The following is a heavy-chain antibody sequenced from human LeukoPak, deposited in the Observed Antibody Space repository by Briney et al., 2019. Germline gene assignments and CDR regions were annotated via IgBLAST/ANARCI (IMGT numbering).Heavy chain of an antibody. CDR1: GFTFSSYG. Sequence: GGSLRLSCAASGFTFSSYGMHWVRQAPGKGLELVAVISYDGSNKYYADSVKGRFTISRDNSKNTLYLQMNSLRAEDTAVYYCAKDLEGYSSSRGRDYWGQGTLVTVSS. CDR2: ISYDGSNK. J-gene: IGHJ4*02. CDR3: AKDLEGYSSSRGRDY. D-gene: IGHD6-13*01. V-gene: IGHV3-30*18.